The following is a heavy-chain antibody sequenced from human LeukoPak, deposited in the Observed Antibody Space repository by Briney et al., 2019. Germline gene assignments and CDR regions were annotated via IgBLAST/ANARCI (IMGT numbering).Heavy chain of an antibody. CDR3: ARGDGSCTGTSCYEIDY. V-gene: IGHV4-4*02. Sequence: PSETLSLTCAVSGDSISSDNWWSWVRQPPGKGLEWIGEIYHSGSTNYNPSLKSRATISLDKSKNQFSLRLSSVNAADTAVYYCARGDGSCTGTSCYEIDYWGQGTPVTVSS. CDR1: GDSISSDNW. CDR2: IYHSGST. J-gene: IGHJ4*02. D-gene: IGHD2-2*01.